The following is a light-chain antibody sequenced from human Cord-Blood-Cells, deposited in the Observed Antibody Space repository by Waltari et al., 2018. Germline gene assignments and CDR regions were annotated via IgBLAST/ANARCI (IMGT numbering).Light chain of an antibody. Sequence: EIVLTQSPATLSLSPGERATLSCRASQSVSSYLAWYQQKPGQAPRLLIYDTSNRATGIPARLSGSGSGTDFTLTISSLEPEDFAVYYCQQRKTFGQGTKVEIK. CDR2: DTS. CDR1: QSVSSY. V-gene: IGKV3-11*01. CDR3: QQRKT. J-gene: IGKJ1*01.